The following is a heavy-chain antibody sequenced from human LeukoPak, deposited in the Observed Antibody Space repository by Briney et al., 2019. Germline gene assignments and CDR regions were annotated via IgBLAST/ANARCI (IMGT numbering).Heavy chain of an antibody. CDR2: MNPNSGNT. CDR1: GYTFTSYD. V-gene: IGHV1-8*03. CDR3: ARRGYSYGYPYTYYYYYMDV. Sequence: GASVKVSCKASGYTFTSYDINWVRQATGQGLEWMGWMNPNSGNTGYAQKFQGRVTITRNTSISTAYMELSRLTAEDTAVYYCARRGYSYGYPYTYYYYYMDVWGKGTTVTVSS. J-gene: IGHJ6*03. D-gene: IGHD5-18*01.